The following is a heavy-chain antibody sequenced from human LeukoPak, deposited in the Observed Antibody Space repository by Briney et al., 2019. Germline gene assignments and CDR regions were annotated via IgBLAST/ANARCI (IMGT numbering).Heavy chain of an antibody. CDR1: GGSISSNSYY. J-gene: IGHJ5*02. Sequence: SETLSLTCTVSGGSISSNSYYWGWIRQPPGKGLEWIGSIYYSGSTYYNPSLKSRVTISVDTSKNQFSLKLSSVTAADTAVYYCARHSGHYDILTGYYPNWFDPWGQGTLVTVSS. CDR2: IYYSGST. D-gene: IGHD3-9*01. V-gene: IGHV4-39*01. CDR3: ARHSGHYDILTGYYPNWFDP.